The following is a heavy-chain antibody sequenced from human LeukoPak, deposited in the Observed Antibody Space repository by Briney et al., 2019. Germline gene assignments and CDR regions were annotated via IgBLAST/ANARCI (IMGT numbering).Heavy chain of an antibody. V-gene: IGHV4-61*02. CDR3: AGSSWPEDFDY. Sequence: PSETLSLTCTVSGGSISSGSYYWSWIRQPAGKGLEWIGRIYTSGSTNYNPSLKSRVTISVDTSKNQFSLKLSSVTAADTAVYYCAGSSWPEDFDYWGQGTLVTVSS. CDR1: GGSISSGSYY. J-gene: IGHJ4*02. D-gene: IGHD6-13*01. CDR2: IYTSGST.